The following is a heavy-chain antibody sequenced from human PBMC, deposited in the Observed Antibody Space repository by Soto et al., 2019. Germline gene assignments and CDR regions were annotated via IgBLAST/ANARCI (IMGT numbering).Heavy chain of an antibody. V-gene: IGHV4-31*11. CDR3: ARGNDSSGYYYVNYFDY. Sequence: PSDTLSLTCGVYGGSFSNYYWSWIRQHPGKGLEWIGYIYYSGSTYYNPSLKSRVTISVDTSKNQFSLKLSSVTAADTAVYYCARGNDSSGYYYVNYFDYWGQGTLVTVYS. J-gene: IGHJ4*02. CDR2: IYYSGST. D-gene: IGHD3-22*01. CDR1: GGSFSNYY.